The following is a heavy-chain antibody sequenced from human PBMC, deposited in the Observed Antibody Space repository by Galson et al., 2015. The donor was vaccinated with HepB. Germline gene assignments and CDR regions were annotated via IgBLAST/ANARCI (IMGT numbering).Heavy chain of an antibody. CDR3: ARDHFPGSSSWSQGAYCFDY. D-gene: IGHD6-13*01. J-gene: IGHJ4*02. CDR2: IIPILGIA. Sequence: SVKVSCKASGGTFSSYAISWVRQAPGQGLEWMGRIIPILGIANYAQKFQGRVTITADKSTSTAYMELSSLRSEDTAVYYCARDHFPGSSSWSQGAYCFDYWGQGTLVTVSS. V-gene: IGHV1-69*04. CDR1: GGTFSSYA.